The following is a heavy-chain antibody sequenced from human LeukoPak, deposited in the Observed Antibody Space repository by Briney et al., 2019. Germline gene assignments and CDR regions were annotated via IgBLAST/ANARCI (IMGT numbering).Heavy chain of an antibody. CDR2: IFSGGGT. Sequence: PWGSLIPSCAASGFTVSSNYMSWVRQAPGEGLEWVSVIFSGGGTYYEDSVKGRFTIFRRNSKNTLYLQMNSLRAEDKAGYYCARGPDSSGWYEDGMDVWGQGTTVTVSS. V-gene: IGHV3-53*01. D-gene: IGHD6-19*01. CDR1: GFTVSSNY. CDR3: ARGPDSSGWYEDGMDV. J-gene: IGHJ6*02.